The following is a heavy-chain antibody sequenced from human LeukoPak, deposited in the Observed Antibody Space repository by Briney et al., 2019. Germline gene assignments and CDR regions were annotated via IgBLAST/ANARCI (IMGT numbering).Heavy chain of an antibody. Sequence: GGSLSLSCAVSGFRLSSYTMLWARGARVKGLVWVSAVRGYGTRTYYPYSVKGRFTISRDNSKNTLYLEMSSLRVEDTAIYYCAKWPEGAMDYFDYWGQGTLVTVSS. J-gene: IGHJ4*02. V-gene: IGHV3-23*01. D-gene: IGHD3-16*01. CDR1: GFRLSSYT. CDR2: VRGYGTRT. CDR3: AKWPEGAMDYFDY.